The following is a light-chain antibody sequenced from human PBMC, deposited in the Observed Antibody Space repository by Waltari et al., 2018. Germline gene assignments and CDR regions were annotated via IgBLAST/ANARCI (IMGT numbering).Light chain of an antibody. CDR2: DDY. V-gene: IGLV6-57*01. CDR1: RGSIDSNY. J-gene: IGLJ3*02. Sequence: FMLTQPPSVSESPGKTVTISCTRTRGSIDSNYVQWYQQRPGRSPTTVIYDDYQRPSGVPTRFSASIDRASNSASLTIAGLTTEDEADYYCLSFDNTLWVFGGGTKLTVL. CDR3: LSFDNTLWV.